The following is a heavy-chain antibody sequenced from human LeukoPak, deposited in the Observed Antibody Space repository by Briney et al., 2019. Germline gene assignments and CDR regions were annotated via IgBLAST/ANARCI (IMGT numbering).Heavy chain of an antibody. CDR1: GFTFSSYA. CDR3: AKDRVAVAGTTRGSSYWYFDL. J-gene: IGHJ2*01. Sequence: GGSLRLSCAASGFTFSSYAMSWVRQAPGKGLEWVSAISGSGGSTYYADSVKGRFTISRDNSKNTLYLQMNSLRAEDTAVYYCAKDRVAVAGTTRGSSYWYFDLWGRGTLVTVSS. D-gene: IGHD6-19*01. V-gene: IGHV3-23*01. CDR2: ISGSGGST.